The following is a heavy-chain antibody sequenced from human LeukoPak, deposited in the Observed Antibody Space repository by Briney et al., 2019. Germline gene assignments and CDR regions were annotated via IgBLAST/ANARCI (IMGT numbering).Heavy chain of an antibody. V-gene: IGHV4-34*01. CDR1: GGSFRGYY. J-gene: IGHJ5*02. D-gene: IGHD1-1*01. Sequence: SETLSLTCAVYGGSFRGYYWSWIRQPPGKGLEWIGEINHSGSTNYNPSLKSRVTISLDTSMKKFSLKLSSVTAADTAVYYCARHGTSGTNLNWFDPWGQGTLVTVSS. CDR3: ARHGTSGTNLNWFDP. CDR2: INHSGST.